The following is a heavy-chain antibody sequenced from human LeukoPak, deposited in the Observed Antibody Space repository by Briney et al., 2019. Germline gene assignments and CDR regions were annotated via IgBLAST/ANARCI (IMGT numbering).Heavy chain of an antibody. V-gene: IGHV5-51*01. CDR1: GSIFTSYW. J-gene: IGHJ5*02. CDR2: IYPGDSDT. CDR3: ARGGSRYCSSTSCPNWFDP. Sequence: GASLQISCEGSGSIFTSYWIGWGRPLRGKGLEWMGIIYPGDSDTRYSPSFQGQVTISADKSISTAYLQWSSLKASDTAMYYCARGGSRYCSSTSCPNWFDPWGQGTLVTVSS. D-gene: IGHD2-2*01.